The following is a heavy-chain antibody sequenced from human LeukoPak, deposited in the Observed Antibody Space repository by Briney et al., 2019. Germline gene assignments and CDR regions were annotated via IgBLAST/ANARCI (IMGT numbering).Heavy chain of an antibody. CDR2: FDPEDGET. V-gene: IGHV1-24*01. D-gene: IGHD5-18*01. CDR1: GYTLTELS. J-gene: IGHJ4*02. Sequence: ASVKVSCKVSGYTLTELSMHWVRQAPGKGLEWMGGFDPEDGETIYAQKFQGRVTMTEDTSTDTAYMELRSLRSDDTAVYYCARDGEVGDTAMVGGYWGQGTLVTVSS. CDR3: ARDGEVGDTAMVGGY.